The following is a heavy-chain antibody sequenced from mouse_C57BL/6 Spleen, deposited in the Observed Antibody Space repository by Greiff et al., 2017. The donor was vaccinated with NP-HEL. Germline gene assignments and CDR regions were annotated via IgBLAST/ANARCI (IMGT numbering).Heavy chain of an antibody. CDR3: AREGHITTVEGGFAY. D-gene: IGHD1-1*01. J-gene: IGHJ3*01. V-gene: IGHV1-69*01. CDR2: IDPSDSYT. CDR1: GYTFTSYW. Sequence: QVQLQQPGAELVMPGASVKLSCKASGYTFTSYWMHWVKQRPGQGLEWIGEIDPSDSYTNYNQKFKGKSTLTVDKSSSTAYMQLSSLTSEYSAVYYCAREGHITTVEGGFAYWGQGTLVTVSA.